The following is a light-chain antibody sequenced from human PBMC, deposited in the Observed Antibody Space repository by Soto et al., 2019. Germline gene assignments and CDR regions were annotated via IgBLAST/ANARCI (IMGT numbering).Light chain of an antibody. CDR2: GAS. Sequence: EIVLTQSPGTLSLSPGERATLSCRASQSVSSSYLAWYQQKPGQAPRLLIYGASSRATGIPDRFSGSGSGTDFTLTISRLEPVDFAVYYCQQYGSSPPATFGQGTKLEI. CDR1: QSVSSSY. J-gene: IGKJ2*01. CDR3: QQYGSSPPAT. V-gene: IGKV3-20*01.